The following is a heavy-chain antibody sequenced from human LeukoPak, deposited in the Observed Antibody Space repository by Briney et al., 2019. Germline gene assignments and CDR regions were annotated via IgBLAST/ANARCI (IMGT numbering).Heavy chain of an antibody. J-gene: IGHJ3*02. CDR3: AKGGDYDFWSDAFDI. Sequence: PGGSLRLSCAASGFTFSSYWMHWVRQAPGKGLVWVSRINSDGSSTSYADSVKGRFTISRDNAKNTLYLQMNSLRAEDTAVYYCAKGGDYDFWSDAFDIWGQGTMVTVPS. V-gene: IGHV3-74*01. CDR2: INSDGSST. D-gene: IGHD3-3*01. CDR1: GFTFSSYW.